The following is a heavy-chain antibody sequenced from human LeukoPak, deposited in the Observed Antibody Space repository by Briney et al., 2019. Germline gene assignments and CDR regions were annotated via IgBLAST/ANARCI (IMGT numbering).Heavy chain of an antibody. CDR3: ARRPTTSIVGATTNYFDH. Sequence: LETLSLTCTVSGGSISSSSYYWGWIRQPPGKGLEWIGSIYFSGSTYYRPSLKSRVTLSIDTSKNQFSLRLSSVTAAETAVYYCARRPTTSIVGATTNYFDHWGQGTLVTVSS. V-gene: IGHV4-39*01. J-gene: IGHJ4*02. CDR1: GGSISSSSYY. CDR2: IYFSGST. D-gene: IGHD1-26*01.